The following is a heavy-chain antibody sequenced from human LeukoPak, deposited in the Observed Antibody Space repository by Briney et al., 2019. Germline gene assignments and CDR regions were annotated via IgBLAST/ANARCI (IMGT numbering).Heavy chain of an antibody. J-gene: IGHJ6*02. CDR1: GFTFSDYN. V-gene: IGHV3-11*01. CDR2: ITNSGTTI. CDR3: ARSIGLTGGGVDV. Sequence: PGGSLRLSCAASGFTFSDYNMNWVRQAPGKGLEWVSYITNSGTTIHYADSVKGRFTISRDNAKNSLYPQINSLRAEDTAVYYCARSIGLTGGGVDVWGQGTTVTVSS. D-gene: IGHD3-9*01.